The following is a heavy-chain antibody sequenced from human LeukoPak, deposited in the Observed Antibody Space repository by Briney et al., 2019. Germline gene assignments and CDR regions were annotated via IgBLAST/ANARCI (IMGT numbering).Heavy chain of an antibody. V-gene: IGHV4-34*01. CDR2: INHSGST. CDR3: ARGLSIVGATYYFDY. D-gene: IGHD1-26*01. J-gene: IGHJ4*02. Sequence: SETLSLTCAVYGGSFSGYYWSWIRQPPGKGLEWIGEINHSGSTNYNPSLKSRVTISVDTSKDQFSLKLSSVTAAYTAVYYCARGLSIVGATYYFDYWGQGTLVTVSS. CDR1: GGSFSGYY.